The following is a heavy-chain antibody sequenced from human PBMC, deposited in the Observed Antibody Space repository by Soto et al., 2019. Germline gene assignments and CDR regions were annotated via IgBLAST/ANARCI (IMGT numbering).Heavy chain of an antibody. CDR1: GFTFSSYG. Sequence: GGSLRLSCAASGFTFSSYGMHWVRQAPGKGLGWVAVISYDGSNTYYADSVKGRFTISRDNSKNTLYLQMNSLRAEDTAVYYCAKEREMATPTGPFDYWGQGTLVTVSS. CDR2: ISYDGSNT. CDR3: AKEREMATPTGPFDY. J-gene: IGHJ4*02. D-gene: IGHD5-12*01. V-gene: IGHV3-30*18.